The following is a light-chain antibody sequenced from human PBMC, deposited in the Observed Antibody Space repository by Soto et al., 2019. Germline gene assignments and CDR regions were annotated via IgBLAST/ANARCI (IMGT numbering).Light chain of an antibody. CDR3: GTWDISLDTVV. Sequence: QSVLTQPPSVSAAPGQKVTISCSGSSSNVGGNYVSWYQVLPQTAPKLLIYDNHKRLFLFPDRFSGSKSGTSATLGITDFQSGDEAEYYCGTWDISLDTVVFDGGTKVTVL. J-gene: IGLJ2*01. V-gene: IGLV1-51*01. CDR2: DNH. CDR1: SSNVGGNY.